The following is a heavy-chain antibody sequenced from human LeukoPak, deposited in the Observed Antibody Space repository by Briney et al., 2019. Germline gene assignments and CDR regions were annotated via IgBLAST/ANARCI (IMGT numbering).Heavy chain of an antibody. J-gene: IGHJ4*02. D-gene: IGHD6-19*01. CDR2: IWYDGSNK. V-gene: IGHV3-33*01. CDR3: ATIRYSSGWERYFDS. CDR1: GFTFSSYG. Sequence: GGSLRLSCAASGFTFSSYGMHWVRQAPGKGLEWVAVIWYDGSNKYYADSVKGRFTISRDNSKNTLYLRMNSLRAEDTAVYYCATIRYSSGWERYFDSWGQGTLVTVSS.